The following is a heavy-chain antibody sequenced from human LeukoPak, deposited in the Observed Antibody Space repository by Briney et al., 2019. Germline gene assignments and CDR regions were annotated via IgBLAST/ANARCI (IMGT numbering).Heavy chain of an antibody. CDR3: ARDRLGLSY. J-gene: IGHJ4*02. CDR1: GFTFRDYR. V-gene: IGHV3-74*01. D-gene: IGHD7-27*01. Sequence: GGSLRLSCAASGFTFRDYRMHWVRQARGQGLVWVSLIDSDGSSTNYADSVKGRFTISRDNAKNTLYLQMNSLRAEDTAVYYCARDRLGLSYWGQGTLVTVSS. CDR2: IDSDGSST.